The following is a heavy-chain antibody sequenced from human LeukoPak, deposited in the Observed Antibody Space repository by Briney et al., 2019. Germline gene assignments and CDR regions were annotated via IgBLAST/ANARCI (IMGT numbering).Heavy chain of an antibody. CDR1: GGSISSYY. CDR2: IYTSGST. D-gene: IGHD1-7*01. CDR3: ARDRNSLYYYYGMDV. Sequence: ETLSLTXTXSGGSISSYYWSWIRQPAGKGLEWIGRIYTSGSTNYNPSLKSRVTMSVDTSKNQFSLKLSSVTAADTAVYYCARDRNSLYYYYGMDVWGQGTTVTVSS. V-gene: IGHV4-4*07. J-gene: IGHJ6*02.